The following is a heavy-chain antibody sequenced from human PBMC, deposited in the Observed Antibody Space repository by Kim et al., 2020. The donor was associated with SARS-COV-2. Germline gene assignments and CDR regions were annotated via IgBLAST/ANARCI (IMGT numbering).Heavy chain of an antibody. CDR3: ARDFGSDVVVVTAIPDY. V-gene: IGHV3-30*04. J-gene: IGHJ4*02. CDR1: GFTFSSYA. Sequence: GGSLRLSCAASGFTFSSYAMHWVRQAPGKGLEWVAVISYDGSNKYYADSVKGRFTISRDNSKNTLYLQMNSLRAEDTAVYYCARDFGSDVVVVTAIPDYWGQGILVTVSS. D-gene: IGHD2-21*02. CDR2: ISYDGSNK.